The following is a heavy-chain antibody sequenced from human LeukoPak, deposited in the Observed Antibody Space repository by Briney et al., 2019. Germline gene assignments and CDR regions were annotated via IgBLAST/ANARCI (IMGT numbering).Heavy chain of an antibody. Sequence: SETLSLTCTVSGGSIGSYYWNWIRQPAGKELEWVGRIYASGSTNYNPSLKSRVTMSVDTSKNQFSLRLRYVTAADTAVYYCARGNGDFHFGYWGQGILVTVSS. J-gene: IGHJ4*02. CDR3: ARGNGDFHFGY. CDR1: GGSIGSYY. CDR2: IYASGST. V-gene: IGHV4-4*07. D-gene: IGHD4-17*01.